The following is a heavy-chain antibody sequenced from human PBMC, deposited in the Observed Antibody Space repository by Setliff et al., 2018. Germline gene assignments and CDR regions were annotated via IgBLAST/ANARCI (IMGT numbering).Heavy chain of an antibody. CDR1: GFNFHDYA. Sequence: GGSLRLSCAASGFNFHDYAMHWVRQVPGKGLEWVSGISWNSGSTGYAGSVKGRFTISRDNAKKSLYLQMNSLTIEDTALYYCAKDMVAVAAPLNDYYGMDVWGQGTTVTVS. J-gene: IGHJ6*02. D-gene: IGHD6-19*01. CDR2: ISWNSGST. V-gene: IGHV3-9*01. CDR3: AKDMVAVAAPLNDYYGMDV.